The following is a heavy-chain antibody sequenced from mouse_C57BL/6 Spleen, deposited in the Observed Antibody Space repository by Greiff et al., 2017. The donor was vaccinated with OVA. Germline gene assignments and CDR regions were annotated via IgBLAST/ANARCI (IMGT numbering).Heavy chain of an antibody. D-gene: IGHD4-1*01. J-gene: IGHJ4*01. CDR1: GYTFTSYW. Sequence: QVQLQQPGAELVKPGASVKLSCKASGYTFTSYWMHWVKQRPGQGLEWIGMIHPNSGSTNYNEKFKSKATLTVDTSSSTAYMHLSSRTSEDSAVYYWATRNWDYAMDYWGQGTSVTVSS. CDR3: ATRNWDYAMDY. V-gene: IGHV1-64*01. CDR2: IHPNSGST.